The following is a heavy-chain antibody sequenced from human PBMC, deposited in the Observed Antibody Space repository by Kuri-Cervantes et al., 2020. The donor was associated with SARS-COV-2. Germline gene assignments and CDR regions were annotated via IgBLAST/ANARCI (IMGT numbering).Heavy chain of an antibody. CDR1: GFTFSSYS. V-gene: IGHV3-21*05. CDR2: ISSSSSYT. Sequence: GESLKISCAASGFTFSSYSMNWVRQAPGKGLEWVSYISSSSSYTNYADSVKGRFTISRDNAKNSLYLQMNSLRSEDTAVYYCARDVYSSSWPSVDYWGQGTLVTVSS. CDR3: ARDVYSSSWPSVDY. J-gene: IGHJ4*02. D-gene: IGHD6-13*01.